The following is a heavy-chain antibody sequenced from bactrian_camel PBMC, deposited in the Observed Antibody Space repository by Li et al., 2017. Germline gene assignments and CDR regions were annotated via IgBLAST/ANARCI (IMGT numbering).Heavy chain of an antibody. CDR3: VRVSLGWVNY. D-gene: IGHD5*01. CDR1: GFTFSSNW. Sequence: VQLVESGGGLVQPGGSLRLSCAASGFTFSSNWMHWVRQAPGKGLEWVSGIYTSDGSTNSADSVKGRFTISRDNAKNTVYLQMNSLKPEDTAVYYCVRVSLGWVNYWGQGTQVTVS. V-gene: IGHV3S6*01. J-gene: IGHJ4*01. CDR2: IYTSDGST.